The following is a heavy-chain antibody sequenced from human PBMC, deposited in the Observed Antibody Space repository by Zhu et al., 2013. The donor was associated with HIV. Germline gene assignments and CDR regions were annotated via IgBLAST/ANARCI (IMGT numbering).Heavy chain of an antibody. D-gene: IGHD3-22*01. Sequence: QVQLVQSGAEVTKPGASVKVSCKASGYTFNDYYMHWVRQAPGQGLEWMGWINPNSGGTNYAQKFQGRVTMTRDTSISTAYMELSRLRSDDTAVYYCARSRITMIGVSWDVWGQGTTVTVSS. J-gene: IGHJ6*02. V-gene: IGHV1-2*02. CDR3: ARSRITMIGVSWDV. CDR1: GYTFNDYY. CDR2: INPNSGGT.